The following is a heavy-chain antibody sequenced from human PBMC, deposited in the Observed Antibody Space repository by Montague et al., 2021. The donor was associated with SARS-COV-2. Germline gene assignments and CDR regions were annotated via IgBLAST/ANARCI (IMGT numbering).Heavy chain of an antibody. CDR1: GFSLNTSGMC. Sequence: PALVKPTQTLTLTCTFSGFSLNTSGMCVSRIRQPPGKALEWLARIDWDDDKYYSTSLKTRLTISKDTSKNLVVLTMTNMDPVDTATYYCARTYAPSAVAVDYWGQGTLVTVSS. D-gene: IGHD6-19*01. CDR3: ARTYAPSAVAVDY. J-gene: IGHJ4*02. CDR2: IDWDDDK. V-gene: IGHV2-70*11.